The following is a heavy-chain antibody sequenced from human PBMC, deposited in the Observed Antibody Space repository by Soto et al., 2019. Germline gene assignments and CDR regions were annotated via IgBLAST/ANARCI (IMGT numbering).Heavy chain of an antibody. CDR2: VNTYNGNP. CDR1: GYTFTSYA. D-gene: IGHD6-13*01. V-gene: IGHV1-18*01. Sequence: VQLVQSGVEVKKPGASVKVSCKASGYTFTSYAISWVRQAAGRGLEWMGWVNTYNGNPNYAQIFQGRVTMTTDTSTGTAYMDLRSLKSDDSAVYYCARDSQNSTDSQRFDSWGQGTRVTVSS. CDR3: ARDSQNSTDSQRFDS. J-gene: IGHJ4*02.